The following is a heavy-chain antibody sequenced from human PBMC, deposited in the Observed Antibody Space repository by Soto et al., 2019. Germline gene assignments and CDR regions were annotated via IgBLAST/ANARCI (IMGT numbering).Heavy chain of an antibody. Sequence: PSETLSLTCTVPGGSISSYYWSWIRQPAGKGLEWIGRIYTSGSTNYNPSLKSRVTMSVDTSKNQFSLKLSSVTAADTAVYYCAAELHYYDSSGYYYDKFFDYWGQGTLVTVSS. V-gene: IGHV4-4*07. D-gene: IGHD3-22*01. CDR2: IYTSGST. CDR3: AAELHYYDSSGYYYDKFFDY. CDR1: GGSISSYY. J-gene: IGHJ4*02.